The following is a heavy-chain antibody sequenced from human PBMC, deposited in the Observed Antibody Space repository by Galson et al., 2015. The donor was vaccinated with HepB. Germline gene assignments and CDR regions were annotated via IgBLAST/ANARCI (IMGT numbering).Heavy chain of an antibody. Sequence: SVKVSCKASGYTFTSYDINWVRQATGQGLEWMGWMNPNTGNTGYAQKFQGRVTMTRNTSVSTAYMELNSLTSEDTAVYFCARGFSQYGSGSLGEWGQGTLVTVSS. CDR1: GYTFTSYD. V-gene: IGHV1-8*01. CDR3: ARGFSQYGSGSLGE. D-gene: IGHD3-10*01. CDR2: MNPNTGNT. J-gene: IGHJ4*02.